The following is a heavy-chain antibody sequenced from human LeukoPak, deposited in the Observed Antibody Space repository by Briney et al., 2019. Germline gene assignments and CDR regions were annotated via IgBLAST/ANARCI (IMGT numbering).Heavy chain of an antibody. Sequence: PGGSLRLSCAASGVTFINYAMNWVRQAPGKGLEWVSAISFVGSTYYADSVKGRFTISRDNSKNTLYLQMESLRAEDTAVYYCAKKALAVGGIGNYFDYWGQGTLATVSS. V-gene: IGHV3-23*01. CDR1: GVTFINYA. CDR2: ISFVGST. CDR3: AKKALAVGGIGNYFDY. J-gene: IGHJ4*02. D-gene: IGHD2-15*01.